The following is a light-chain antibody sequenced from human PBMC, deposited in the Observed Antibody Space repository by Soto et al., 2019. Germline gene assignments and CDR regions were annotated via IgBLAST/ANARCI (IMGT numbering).Light chain of an antibody. CDR2: VVT. V-gene: IGLV2-8*01. CDR1: SSDVGGYNY. J-gene: IGLJ1*01. CDR3: SSYAGNLYV. Sequence: QSALTQPPSASGSPGQSVTISCTGTSSDVGGYNYVSWYQQHPGKAPKLMIYVVTKRPSGVPDRFSGSKSGNTASLTVSGLQAEDEADYYCSSYAGNLYVFGPGTKLTVL.